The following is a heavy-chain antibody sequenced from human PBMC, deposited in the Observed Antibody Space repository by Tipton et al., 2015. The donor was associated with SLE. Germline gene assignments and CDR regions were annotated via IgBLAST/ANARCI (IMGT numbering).Heavy chain of an antibody. J-gene: IGHJ4*02. CDR1: GFTFSSYG. V-gene: IGHV3-30*18. D-gene: IGHD2-15*01. Sequence: SLRLSCAASGFTFSSYGMHWVRQAPGKGLEWVAVISYDGSNKYYADSVKGRFTISRDNSKNTLYLQMNGLRAEDTAVYYCVKDKNCSGGSCYSGYFDYWGQGTLVTVSS. CDR2: ISYDGSNK. CDR3: VKDKNCSGGSCYSGYFDY.